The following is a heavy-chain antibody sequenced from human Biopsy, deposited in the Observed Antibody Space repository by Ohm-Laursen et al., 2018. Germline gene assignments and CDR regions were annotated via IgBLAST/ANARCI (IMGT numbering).Heavy chain of an antibody. CDR2: IYYDGIT. Sequence: SDTLSLTCAVSGYSVTNDYYWGWIRQPPGKGLEWIGNIYYDGITYYNPSLKSRVDMSVDTSKNQFSLRLTSVTAADTAVYYCARVAGGYAYYYGMDVWGQGTTVIVSS. V-gene: IGHV4-38-2*01. CDR3: ARVAGGYAYYYGMDV. J-gene: IGHJ6*02. CDR1: GYSVTNDYY. D-gene: IGHD5-12*01.